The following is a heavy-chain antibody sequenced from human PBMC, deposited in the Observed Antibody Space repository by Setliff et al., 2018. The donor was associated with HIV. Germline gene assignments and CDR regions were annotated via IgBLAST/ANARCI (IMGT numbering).Heavy chain of an antibody. CDR2: LSPSGTT. CDR3: ASFFVTTVTNQDY. Sequence: SETLSLTCSVSSYSISSGYYWGRIRQPPGKGLEWIGELSPSGTTRSNPSLQSRVTISLDTSNNQFSLKLTSVTAADTAMYYCASFFVTTVTNQDYWGQGTPVTVSS. D-gene: IGHD4-17*01. V-gene: IGHV4-38-2*02. CDR1: SYSISSGYY. J-gene: IGHJ4*02.